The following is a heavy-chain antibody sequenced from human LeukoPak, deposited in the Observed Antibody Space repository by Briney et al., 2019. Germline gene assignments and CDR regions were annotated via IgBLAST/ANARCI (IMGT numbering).Heavy chain of an antibody. CDR3: ARDRDDGGFEY. CDR1: GFTFPNYW. V-gene: IGHV3-7*01. J-gene: IGHJ4*02. CDR2: INQDGRVK. D-gene: IGHD4-23*01. Sequence: GGSLRLSCAASGFTFPNYWMSWVRQAPEKGLEWVANINQDGRVKQYVDSMKGRFTISRDNAKNSLYLQMNSLRAEDTAVYYCARDRDDGGFEYWGQGTLVTVSS.